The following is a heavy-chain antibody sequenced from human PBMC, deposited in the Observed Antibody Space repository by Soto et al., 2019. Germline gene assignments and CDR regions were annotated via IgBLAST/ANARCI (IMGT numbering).Heavy chain of an antibody. Sequence: PSETLSLTCTVSGASISTGGYYWSWVRQLPGKGLEWIGYISYSGNTFYNSSPKSRLTISADTSNSQFSLKLTSVSAADTAVYYCARLVNTFGGDHGPFDSWGQGTLVTVSS. CDR3: ARLVNTFGGDHGPFDS. CDR2: ISYSGNT. V-gene: IGHV4-31*03. D-gene: IGHD3-16*01. J-gene: IGHJ4*02. CDR1: GASISTGGYY.